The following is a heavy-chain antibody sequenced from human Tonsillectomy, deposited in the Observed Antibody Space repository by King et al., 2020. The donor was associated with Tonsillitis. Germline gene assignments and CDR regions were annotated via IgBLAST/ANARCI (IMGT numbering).Heavy chain of an antibody. D-gene: IGHD2-2*01. CDR1: GFTFTRSA. J-gene: IGHJ6*02. Sequence: QLVQSGPEVKKPGTSVKVSCKASGFTFTRSAVQWVRQARVQRLEWIGWIVVGSGNTNYGQKFQERVTITRDMSTSTAYMELSSLRSEDTAVYYWAAAGYCSSTSCYEGMDVWGQGTTVTVSS. CDR3: AAAGYCSSTSCYEGMDV. V-gene: IGHV1-58*01. CDR2: IVVGSGNT.